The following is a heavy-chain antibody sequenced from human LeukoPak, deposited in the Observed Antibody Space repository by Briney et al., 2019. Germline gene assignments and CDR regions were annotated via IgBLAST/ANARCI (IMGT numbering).Heavy chain of an antibody. D-gene: IGHD3-22*01. CDR1: GGSISSYY. CDR3: ARHTYYYDSSGYYGGYFDY. J-gene: IGHJ4*02. Sequence: SGTLSLTCTVSGGSISSYYWSWIRQPPGKGLEWIGYIYYSGSTNYNPSLKSRVTISVDTSKNQFSLKLSSVTAADTAVYYCARHTYYYDSSGYYGGYFDYWGQGTLVTVSS. V-gene: IGHV4-59*08. CDR2: IYYSGST.